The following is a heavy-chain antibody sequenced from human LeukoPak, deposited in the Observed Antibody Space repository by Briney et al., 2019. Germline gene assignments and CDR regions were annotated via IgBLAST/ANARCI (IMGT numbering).Heavy chain of an antibody. J-gene: IGHJ4*02. CDR1: GFTFSSYG. Sequence: GGSLRLSCAASGFTFSSYGMHWVRQAPGKGLEWVAVISYDGSNKYYADSVKGRFTISRDNSRNTLYLQMNSLRPEDTAVYYCAKGTPWQLVFTHFDYWGQGALVTVSS. V-gene: IGHV3-30*18. CDR3: AKGTPWQLVFTHFDY. CDR2: ISYDGSNK. D-gene: IGHD6-6*01.